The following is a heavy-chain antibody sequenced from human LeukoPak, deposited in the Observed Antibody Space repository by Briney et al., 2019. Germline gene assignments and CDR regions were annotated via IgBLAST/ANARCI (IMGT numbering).Heavy chain of an antibody. Sequence: GGSLRLSCAASGFTVSSNYMSWVRQAPGKGLEWVSVIYSGGSTYYADSVKGRFTISRDNSKNTLYLQMNSLRAGDTAVYYCARAYPDSSGYYYNYYYGMDVWGQGTTVTVSS. V-gene: IGHV3-53*01. CDR1: GFTVSSNY. CDR2: IYSGGST. J-gene: IGHJ6*02. D-gene: IGHD3-22*01. CDR3: ARAYPDSSGYYYNYYYGMDV.